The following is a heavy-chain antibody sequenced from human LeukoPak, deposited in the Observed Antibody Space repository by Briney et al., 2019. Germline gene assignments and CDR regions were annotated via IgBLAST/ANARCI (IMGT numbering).Heavy chain of an antibody. V-gene: IGHV1-2*02. CDR2: INPNSGGT. Sequence: ASVKVSCKASGYTFTSYGISWVRQAPGQGLEWMGWINPNSGGTNYAQKFQGRVTMTRDTSISTAYMELSRLRSDDTAVYYCASLLRITMIGEPHAFDIWGQGTMVTVSS. CDR1: GYTFTSYG. J-gene: IGHJ3*02. D-gene: IGHD3-22*01. CDR3: ASLLRITMIGEPHAFDI.